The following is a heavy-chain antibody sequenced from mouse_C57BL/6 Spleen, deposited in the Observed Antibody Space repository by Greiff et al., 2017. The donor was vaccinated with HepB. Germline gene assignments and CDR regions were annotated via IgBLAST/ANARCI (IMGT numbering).Heavy chain of an antibody. CDR2: IDPSDSET. CDR1: GYTFTSYW. V-gene: IGHV1-52*01. D-gene: IGHD2-10*02. Sequence: VQLQQPGAELVRPGSSVKLSCKASGYTFTSYWMHWVKQSPIQGLEWIGNIDPSDSETHYNQKFKDKATLTVDKSSSTAYMQLSSLTSEDSAVYYCARWYGNYLYYFDYWGQGTTLTVSS. CDR3: ARWYGNYLYYFDY. J-gene: IGHJ2*01.